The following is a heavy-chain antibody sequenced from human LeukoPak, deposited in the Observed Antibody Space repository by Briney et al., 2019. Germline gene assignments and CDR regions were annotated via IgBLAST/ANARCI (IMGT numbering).Heavy chain of an antibody. CDR1: GFTFSSYA. D-gene: IGHD4-11*01. Sequence: GRSLRLSCAASGFTFSSYAMHWVRQAPGKGLEWVSYISSSSSTIYYADSVKGRFTISRDNAKNSLYLQMNSLRAEDTAVYYCASTIGSNYDWGQGTLVTISS. CDR3: ASTIGSNYD. CDR2: ISSSSSTI. J-gene: IGHJ4*02. V-gene: IGHV3-48*01.